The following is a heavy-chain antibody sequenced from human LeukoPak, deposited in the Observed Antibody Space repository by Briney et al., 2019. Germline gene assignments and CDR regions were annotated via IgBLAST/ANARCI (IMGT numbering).Heavy chain of an antibody. J-gene: IGHJ4*02. CDR3: ARDRYISRSWGYDFDY. D-gene: IGHD6-13*01. CDR2: IKQDGSEK. Sequence: GGSLRLSCAASGFTFSSYWMSWVRQAPGKGLEWVANIKQDGSEKYYVDSVKGRFTISRDNAKNSPYLQMNSLRAEDTAVYYCARDRYISRSWGYDFDYWGQGTLVTVSS. CDR1: GFTFSSYW. V-gene: IGHV3-7*01.